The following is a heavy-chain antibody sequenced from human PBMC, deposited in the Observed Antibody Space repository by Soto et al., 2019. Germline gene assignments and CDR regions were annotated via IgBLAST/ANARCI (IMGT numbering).Heavy chain of an antibody. D-gene: IGHD5-12*01. CDR1: RYSFTSYA. J-gene: IGHJ4*02. Sequence: ASVKVSCKASRYSFTSYAMHWVRQAPGQSLEWMGWINAGNGNTKYPQKFQGRVTITRDTSASTAYMELSSLRSEDTAVYYCARNIVLTITLDYWGQGALVTVSS. CDR2: INAGNGNT. CDR3: ARNIVLTITLDY. V-gene: IGHV1-3*01.